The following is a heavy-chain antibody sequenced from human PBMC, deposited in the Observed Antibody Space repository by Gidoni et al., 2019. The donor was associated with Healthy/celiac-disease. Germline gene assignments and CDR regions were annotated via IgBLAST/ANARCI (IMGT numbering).Heavy chain of an antibody. CDR1: GGSISSYY. D-gene: IGHD6-19*01. CDR3: ARGGEQWLVQPFFDY. Sequence: QVQLQESGPGLVKPSETLSLPCTVSGGSISSYYWSWIRQPPGKGLEWIGYIYYSGSTNYNPSLKSRVTISVDTSKNQFSLKLSSVTAADTAVYYCARGGEQWLVQPFFDYWGQGTLVTVSS. J-gene: IGHJ4*02. CDR2: IYYSGST. V-gene: IGHV4-59*01.